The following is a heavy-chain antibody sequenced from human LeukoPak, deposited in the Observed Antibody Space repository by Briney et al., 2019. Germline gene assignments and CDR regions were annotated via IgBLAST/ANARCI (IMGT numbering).Heavy chain of an antibody. Sequence: TTSETLSLTCTVSGGSISSYYWSWIRQPPGKGLEWIGYIYYSGSTNYNPSLKSRVTISVDTSKNQFSLKLSSVTAADTAVYYCARPTTYCSSTSCNDAFDIWGQGTMVTVSS. D-gene: IGHD2-2*01. CDR2: IYYSGST. CDR3: ARPTTYCSSTSCNDAFDI. CDR1: GGSISSYY. J-gene: IGHJ3*02. V-gene: IGHV4-59*08.